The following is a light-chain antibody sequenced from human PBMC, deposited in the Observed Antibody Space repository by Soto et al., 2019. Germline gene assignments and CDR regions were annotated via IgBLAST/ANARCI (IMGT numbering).Light chain of an antibody. CDR1: QSVSSN. CDR2: GAS. CDR3: QQHNMWPPWT. V-gene: IGKV3-15*01. J-gene: IGKJ1*01. Sequence: EIVMTQSPATLSVSPGERATLSCRASQSVSSNLAWYQQKPGQAPRLHMYGASTRATGIPDRFSGSGSGTEFTLTISILHSEDFAVYYCQQHNMWPPWTFVQGTKVEIK.